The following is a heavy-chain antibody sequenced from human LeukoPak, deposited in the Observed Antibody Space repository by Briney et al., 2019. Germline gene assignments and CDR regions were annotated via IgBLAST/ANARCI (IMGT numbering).Heavy chain of an antibody. CDR1: GGSISSYY. CDR2: IYYSGST. D-gene: IGHD3-22*01. J-gene: IGHJ4*02. Sequence: SETLSLTCTVSGGSISSYYWSWIRQPPGKGLEWIGYIYYSGSTNYNPSLKSRVTTSVDTSKNQFSLKLSSVTAADTAVYYCARVAYDSSGYYWGELDYWGQGTLVTVSS. CDR3: ARVAYDSSGYYWGELDY. V-gene: IGHV4-59*01.